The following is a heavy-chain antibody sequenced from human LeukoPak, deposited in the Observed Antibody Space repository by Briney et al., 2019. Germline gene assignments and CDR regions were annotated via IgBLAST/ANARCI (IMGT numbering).Heavy chain of an antibody. D-gene: IGHD5-18*01. J-gene: IGHJ2*01. Sequence: SETLSLTCTVSGYSISSGYYWGWIRQPPGKGLEWIGSIYHSGSTNYNPSLKSRVTISVDTSKNQFSLKLSSVTAADTAVYYCARVDTAMADYWYFDLWGRGTLVTVSS. CDR3: ARVDTAMADYWYFDL. CDR2: IYHSGST. CDR1: GYSISSGYY. V-gene: IGHV4-38-2*02.